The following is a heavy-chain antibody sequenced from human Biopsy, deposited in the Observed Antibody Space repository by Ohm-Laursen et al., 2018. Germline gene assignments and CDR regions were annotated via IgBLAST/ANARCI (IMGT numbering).Heavy chain of an antibody. CDR3: ARADPPLFYYGSGSSNWFDP. J-gene: IGHJ5*02. V-gene: IGHV1-46*01. CDR2: INPGGNST. D-gene: IGHD3-10*01. Sequence: GASVRVSCKASGYTFTTYYIHWVRQAPGQGLEWMGIINPGGNSTAYTQNFQGRVTMTWDTSTTTVYMELSSLRSEDTAVYFCARADPPLFYYGSGSSNWFDPWGQGTLVTVSS. CDR1: GYTFTTYY.